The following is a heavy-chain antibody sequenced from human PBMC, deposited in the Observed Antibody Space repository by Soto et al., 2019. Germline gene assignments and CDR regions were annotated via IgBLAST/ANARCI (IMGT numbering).Heavy chain of an antibody. CDR2: IFPSDSDT. CDR3: ARKDRSGYFNWFDP. Sequence: PGESLKISCRTSGYRFTSYWIAWVRQMPGKGLEWMGIIFPSDSDTRYSPSFQGQVTISADRSTSTVFLQWASLKASDTAVYFCARKDRSGYFNWFDPWGQGTLVTVSS. CDR1: GYRFTSYW. V-gene: IGHV5-51*01. J-gene: IGHJ5*02. D-gene: IGHD3-22*01.